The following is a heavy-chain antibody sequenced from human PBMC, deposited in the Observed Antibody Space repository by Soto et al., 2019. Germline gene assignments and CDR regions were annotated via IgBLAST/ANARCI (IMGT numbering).Heavy chain of an antibody. CDR1: GYTFTGYY. Sequence: ASVKFSCKASGYTFTGYYMHWVRQAPGQGLEWMGWINPNNGDTKYAQKFQGRVTMTRETSISTAYMELSKLISDDTAVYYCATQFHHCGGDCYRGPYFGMDVWGQGTTVTVSS. J-gene: IGHJ6*02. D-gene: IGHD2-21*02. V-gene: IGHV1-2*02. CDR3: ATQFHHCGGDCYRGPYFGMDV. CDR2: INPNNGDT.